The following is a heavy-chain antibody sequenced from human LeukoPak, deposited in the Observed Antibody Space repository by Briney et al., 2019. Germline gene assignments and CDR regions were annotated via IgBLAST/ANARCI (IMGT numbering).Heavy chain of an antibody. D-gene: IGHD5-12*01. V-gene: IGHV3-49*03. CDR3: TRIPWLRHILRDPYFDY. CDR2: IRSKAYGGTT. CDR1: GFTFGDYA. Sequence: GGSLRLSCTASGFTFGDYAMSWFRQAPGKGLEWVGFIRSKAYGGTTEYAASVKGRFTISRDDSKSIAYLQMNSLKTEDTAVYYCTRIPWLRHILRDPYFDYWGQGTLVTVSS. J-gene: IGHJ4*02.